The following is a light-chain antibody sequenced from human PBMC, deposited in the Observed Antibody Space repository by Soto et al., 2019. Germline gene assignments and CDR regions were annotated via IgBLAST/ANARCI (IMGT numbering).Light chain of an antibody. V-gene: IGKV1-17*01. J-gene: IGKJ1*01. CDR2: AAS. CDR3: QQYNSYSLT. Sequence: DIQMTQSPSSLSASVGDRVTITCRASQSISSDLNWYQQKPGKAPKVLIYAASTLQSGVPSRFSGSGSGTEFTLTISSLQPDDFATYYCQQYNSYSLTFGQGTKVDIK. CDR1: QSISSD.